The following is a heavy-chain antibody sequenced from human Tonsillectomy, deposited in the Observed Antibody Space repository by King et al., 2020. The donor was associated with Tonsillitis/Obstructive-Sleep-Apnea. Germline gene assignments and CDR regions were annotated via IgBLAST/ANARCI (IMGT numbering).Heavy chain of an antibody. J-gene: IGHJ6*03. D-gene: IGHD3-9*01. CDR2: IYYSGST. CDR3: ARLRNDILTGYSNDYYYYYMDV. V-gene: IGHV4-59*01. Sequence: VQLQESGPGLVKPSETLSLTCTVSGGSISSYYWSWIRQPPGKGLEWIGYIYYSGSTNYNPSLKSRVTISVETSKNQFSLKLSSVTAADTAVYYCARLRNDILTGYSNDYYYYYMDVWGKGTTVTVSS. CDR1: GGSISSYY.